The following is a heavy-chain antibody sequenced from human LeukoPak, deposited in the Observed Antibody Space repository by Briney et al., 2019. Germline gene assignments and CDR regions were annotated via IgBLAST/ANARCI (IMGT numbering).Heavy chain of an antibody. V-gene: IGHV4-39*07. Sequence: SETLSLTCTVSGGSISSSSYYWGWIRQPPGKGLEWIGSIYYSGSTYYNPSLKSRVTMSVDTSKNQFSLKLSSVTAAGTAVYYCAGGSYYNDQPSDYWGQGTLVTVSS. CDR3: AGGSYYNDQPSDY. D-gene: IGHD3-10*01. CDR2: IYYSGST. CDR1: GGSISSSSYY. J-gene: IGHJ4*02.